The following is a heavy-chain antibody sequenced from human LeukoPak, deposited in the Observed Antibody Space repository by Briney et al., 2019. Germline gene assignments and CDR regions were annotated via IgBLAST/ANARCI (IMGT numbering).Heavy chain of an antibody. J-gene: IGHJ5*02. CDR3: AREATGTFDP. CDR1: GYTFTSYA. D-gene: IGHD4-17*01. CDR2: INAGNGNT. Sequence: ASVKVSCKASGYTFTSYAMHWVRQARGQRLEWMGWINAGNGNTKYSQKFQGRVTITRDTSASTAYMELSSLRSEDTAVYYCAREATGTFDPGGQGTLSPSPQ. V-gene: IGHV1-3*01.